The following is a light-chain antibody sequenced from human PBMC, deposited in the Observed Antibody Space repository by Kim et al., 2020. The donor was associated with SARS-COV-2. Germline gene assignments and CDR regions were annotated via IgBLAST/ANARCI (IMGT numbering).Light chain of an antibody. CDR1: KVGDKY. V-gene: IGLV3-1*01. Sequence: GSPGQTASITCSGDKVGDKYACWYQQKPGQSPVLVIYQDSKRPSGIPERFSGSNSGNTATLTISGTQAMDEADYYCQAWDSSTSVFGTGTKVTVL. CDR3: QAWDSSTSV. CDR2: QDS. J-gene: IGLJ1*01.